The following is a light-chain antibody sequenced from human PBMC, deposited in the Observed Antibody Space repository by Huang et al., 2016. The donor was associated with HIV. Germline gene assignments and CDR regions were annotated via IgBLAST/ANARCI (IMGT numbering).Light chain of an antibody. V-gene: IGKV1-27*01. Sequence: DIQMTQSPSSLSASVGDRVTITCRARQGIANYLAWYQQKAGKVPKLLIYAASTLQSGVPARFSGGGSGTDFTLTISSLQPEDVATYYCQKYHSAPFTFGPGTTVDIK. CDR3: QKYHSAPFT. CDR1: QGIANY. J-gene: IGKJ3*01. CDR2: AAS.